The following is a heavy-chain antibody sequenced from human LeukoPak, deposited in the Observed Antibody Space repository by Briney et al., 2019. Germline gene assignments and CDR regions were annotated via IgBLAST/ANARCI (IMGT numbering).Heavy chain of an antibody. CDR1: GYTFTSYG. J-gene: IGHJ6*03. CDR2: ISAYNGNT. Sequence: ASVKVSCKASGYTFTSYGISWVRQAPGQGLEWMGWISAYNGNTNYAQKLQGRVTMTTDTSTSTAYMELRSLRSDDTAVYYCARDAYVLRYFDWLGYYYMDVWGKGTTVTVSS. D-gene: IGHD3-9*01. V-gene: IGHV1-18*01. CDR3: ARDAYVLRYFDWLGYYYMDV.